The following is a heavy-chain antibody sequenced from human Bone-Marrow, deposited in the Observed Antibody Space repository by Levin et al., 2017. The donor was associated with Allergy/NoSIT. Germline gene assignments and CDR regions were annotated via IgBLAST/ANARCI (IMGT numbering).Heavy chain of an antibody. CDR3: ARQGDSSGWYGVLGY. CDR1: GGSISSSSYY. D-gene: IGHD6-19*01. J-gene: IGHJ4*02. Sequence: PSETLSLTCTVSGGSISSSSYYWGWIRQPPGKGLEWIGSIYYSGSTYYNPSLKSRVTISVDTSKNQFSLKLSSVTAADTAVYYCARQGDSSGWYGVLGYWGQGTLVTVSS. V-gene: IGHV4-39*01. CDR2: IYYSGST.